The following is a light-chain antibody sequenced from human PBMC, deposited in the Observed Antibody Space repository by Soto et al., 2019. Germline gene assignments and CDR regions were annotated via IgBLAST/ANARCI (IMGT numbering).Light chain of an antibody. Sequence: QSALTQPASVSGSPGQSITISCTGTSSDVGGYNYVSWYQQHAGKAPKLMIYDVSNRPSGVSNRFSGSKSGNTASLTISELQTEDVADYYCSSYTGSSTLYVFGTGTKLTVL. CDR3: SSYTGSSTLYV. CDR2: DVS. J-gene: IGLJ1*01. V-gene: IGLV2-14*01. CDR1: SSDVGGYNY.